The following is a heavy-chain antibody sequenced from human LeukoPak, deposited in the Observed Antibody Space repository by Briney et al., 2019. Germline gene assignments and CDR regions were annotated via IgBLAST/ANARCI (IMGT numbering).Heavy chain of an antibody. V-gene: IGHV1-69*05. CDR3: ARDEAYRGVIIYAFVQ. D-gene: IGHD3-10*01. CDR1: GDTFSASS. CDR2: IIPMYGTP. Sequence: SVKVSCKAPGDTFSASSFNWVRQAPGHGLEWMGGIIPMYGTPDYAQKFQGRVTITTDDSTSTVYMDLSRLTSEDSAIYYCARDEAYRGVIIYAFVQWGQGTVVTVTS. J-gene: IGHJ3*01.